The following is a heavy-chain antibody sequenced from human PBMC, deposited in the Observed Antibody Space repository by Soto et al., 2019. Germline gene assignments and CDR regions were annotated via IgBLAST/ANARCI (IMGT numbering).Heavy chain of an antibody. CDR1: GGSISSGDYY. D-gene: IGHD6-6*01. J-gene: IGHJ4*02. V-gene: IGHV4-30-4*01. Sequence: SETLSLTCTVSGGSISSGDYYWSWIRQPPGKGLEWIGYIYYSGRTYYNPSLKSRVTISVDTSKNQFSLKLSSVTAADTAVYYCARADYSSSSGIFDYWGQGTLVTVSS. CDR2: IYYSGRT. CDR3: ARADYSSSSGIFDY.